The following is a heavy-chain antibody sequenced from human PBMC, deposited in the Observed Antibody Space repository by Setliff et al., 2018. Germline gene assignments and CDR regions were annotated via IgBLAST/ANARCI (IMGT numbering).Heavy chain of an antibody. CDR2: ISAYNGKT. J-gene: IGHJ4*02. D-gene: IGHD2-8*01. Sequence: SVKVSCKASGYTLSNSILSWVRQAPGQGLEWVGWISAYNGKTYSAQKFQDRVTLTTHTSTSMGYLELRDLRSDDTAVYYCLRLVRYCTKIACQATSGDEVWGLGTLVTVSS. CDR3: LRLVRYCTKIACQATSGDEV. CDR1: GYTLSNSI. V-gene: IGHV1-18*01.